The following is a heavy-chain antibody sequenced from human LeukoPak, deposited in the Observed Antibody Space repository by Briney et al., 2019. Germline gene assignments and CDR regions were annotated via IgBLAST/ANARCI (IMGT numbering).Heavy chain of an antibody. D-gene: IGHD1-26*01. CDR2: IYYSGST. J-gene: IGHJ4*02. CDR3: ARQDRNSGRYYDFDY. V-gene: IGHV4-59*08. Sequence: PSETLSLTCTVSGGSISSYYWSWIRQPPGKGLEWIGYIYYSGSTNYNPSLRSRVTISVDTSKNQFSLKLTSVTAADTAVYYCARQDRNSGRYYDFDYWGQGTLVTVSS. CDR1: GGSISSYY.